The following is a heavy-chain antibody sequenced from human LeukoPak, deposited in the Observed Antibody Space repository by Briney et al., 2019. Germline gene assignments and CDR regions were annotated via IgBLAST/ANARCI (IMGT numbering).Heavy chain of an antibody. Sequence: GGSLRLSCAASGFTFSTYEMNCVRQAPGKGLEWVAYIGSSGSAMYYADSVKGRFTISRDNAKNSLYLQMNSLRAEDTAVYYCARGWSGYSSGPIFDYWGQGTLVTVSS. CDR2: IGSSGSAM. CDR3: ARGWSGYSSGPIFDY. D-gene: IGHD5-18*01. J-gene: IGHJ4*02. CDR1: GFTFSTYE. V-gene: IGHV3-48*03.